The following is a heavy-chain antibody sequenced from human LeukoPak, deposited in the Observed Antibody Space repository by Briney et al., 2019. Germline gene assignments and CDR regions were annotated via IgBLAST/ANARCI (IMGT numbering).Heavy chain of an antibody. V-gene: IGHV3-23*01. Sequence: GGSLRLSCAASGFTFSSYAMNWVRQAPGKGLEWVSVISGSGYNTYYADSVKGRFTISRDNSKDTLYLQMNSLRTEDTALYYCAAGYSFGYSVDYWGQGTLVTVSS. CDR2: ISGSGYNT. J-gene: IGHJ4*02. CDR1: GFTFSSYA. D-gene: IGHD5-18*01. CDR3: AAGYSFGYSVDY.